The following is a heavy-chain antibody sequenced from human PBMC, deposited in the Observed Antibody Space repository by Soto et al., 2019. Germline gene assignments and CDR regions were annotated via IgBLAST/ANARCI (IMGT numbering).Heavy chain of an antibody. CDR3: ARGPMTTVTTWGDWYFDL. D-gene: IGHD4-17*01. Sequence: QVQLVESGGGVVQPGRSLRLYCATSGFTFSSYGMHWVRQGPGKGLEWVAVIWYDGTNKYYADSVNGRFTISRDDSKNTLYLQMNSLRDADTAVYYCARGPMTTVTTWGDWYFDLWGRGTLVTVSS. V-gene: IGHV3-33*01. J-gene: IGHJ2*01. CDR2: IWYDGTNK. CDR1: GFTFSSYG.